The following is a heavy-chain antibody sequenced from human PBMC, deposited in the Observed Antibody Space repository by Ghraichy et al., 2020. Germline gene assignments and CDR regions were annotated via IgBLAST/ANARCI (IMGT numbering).Heavy chain of an antibody. Sequence: GGSLRLSCAASGFTFSSYSMNWVRQAPGKGLEWVAFIGGESGGEYYADSVKGRFTISRDNAKDFLYLLLNSLRVEDTGVYYCARDRGDFDACDFDKWGQGTLVTSSS. D-gene: IGHD3-16*01. CDR1: GFTFSSYS. CDR2: IGGESGGE. J-gene: IGHJ4*02. V-gene: IGHV3-21*01. CDR3: ARDRGDFDACDFDK.